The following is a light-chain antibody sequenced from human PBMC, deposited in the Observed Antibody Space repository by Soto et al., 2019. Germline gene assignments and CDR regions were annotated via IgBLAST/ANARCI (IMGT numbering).Light chain of an antibody. CDR2: RAS. J-gene: IGKJ5*01. CDR3: LQSYNAPIT. CDR1: QYISTY. V-gene: IGKV1-39*01. Sequence: DIQLTQSPSSLSASVGDSLTLTCRASQYISTYLNWYQQKPGKAPKLLIYRASSLESGVSSRFSGSGSGTEFTLTISSLQPEDFATYYCLQSYNAPITFGQGTRLEIK.